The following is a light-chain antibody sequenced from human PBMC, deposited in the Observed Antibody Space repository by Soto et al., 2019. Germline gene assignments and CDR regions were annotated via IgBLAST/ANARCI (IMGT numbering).Light chain of an antibody. J-gene: IGKJ2*01. CDR2: AAS. CDR1: QTIVGY. V-gene: IGKV1-39*01. CDR3: QQSYNTPYT. Sequence: DIQMTQSPSSLSASVGDRVTITCRASQTIVGYLNWYQQKPGKAPKLLIFAASSLQSGVPSRFSGSGSGTDFTLTISSLQPEDFATYHCQQSYNTPYTFGQGTKLEIK.